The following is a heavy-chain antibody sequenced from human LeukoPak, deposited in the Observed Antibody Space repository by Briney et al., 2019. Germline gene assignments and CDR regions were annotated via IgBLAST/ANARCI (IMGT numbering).Heavy chain of an antibody. CDR2: IYNRGST. CDR3: ARRRGYSYDY. D-gene: IGHD5-18*01. Sequence: PSETLSLTCTVSGASISSYYWSWIRQPPGKGLEWIGYIYNRGSTNYNPSLKSRVTISVDTSKNQISLTVSSVTAADTAVYYCARRRGYSYDYWGQGTLVTVSS. J-gene: IGHJ4*02. CDR1: GASISSYY. V-gene: IGHV4-59*08.